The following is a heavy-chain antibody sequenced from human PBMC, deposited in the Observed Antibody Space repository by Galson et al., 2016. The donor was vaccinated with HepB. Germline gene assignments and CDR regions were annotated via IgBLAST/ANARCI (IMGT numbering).Heavy chain of an antibody. Sequence: SLRLSCAASGFTFSTYAMSWVRQAPGKGLEWVSGISFTGGSIYYADSVKGRLTMSRDNPKNTLFLQMNSLRVEDTAVYHCAKHVDSWRGYKSGTDLWGQGTTVPVSS. CDR2: ISFTGGSI. CDR3: AKHVDSWRGYKSGTDL. D-gene: IGHD5-12*01. J-gene: IGHJ6*02. CDR1: GFTFSTYA. V-gene: IGHV3-23*01.